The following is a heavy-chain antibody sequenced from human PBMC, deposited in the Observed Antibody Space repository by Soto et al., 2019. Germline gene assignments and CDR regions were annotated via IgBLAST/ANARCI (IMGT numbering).Heavy chain of an antibody. V-gene: IGHV1-69*08. J-gene: IGHJ4*02. CDR3: AREPYGDYSGY. CDR1: GGTFSSDS. D-gene: IGHD4-17*01. CDR2: ITPILGLA. Sequence: QVQLVQSGAEVKKPGSSVKVSCKASGGTFSSDSINWVRQAPGQGLEWMGRITPILGLANYPKKFQGRVTITADKSRSTASMDLISLRSEDTAVYYCAREPYGDYSGYWGQGTLVTASS.